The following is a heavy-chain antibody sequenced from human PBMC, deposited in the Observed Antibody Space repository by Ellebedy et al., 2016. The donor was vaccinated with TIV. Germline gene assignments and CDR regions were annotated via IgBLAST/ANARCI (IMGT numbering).Heavy chain of an antibody. CDR1: GFTFISYA. CDR3: AKGRGGGSDSSAPRYYFDY. D-gene: IGHD3-22*01. CDR2: ISNTGSRT. J-gene: IGHJ4*02. Sequence: GESLKLSCAASGFTFISYAMSWVRQAPGKGLDCVSTISNTGSRTYYADSLEGRFIISRDNSKKTLYLQMNSLRDEDTAVNYCAKGRGGGSDSSAPRYYFDYWGLGTLVTVSS. V-gene: IGHV3-23*01.